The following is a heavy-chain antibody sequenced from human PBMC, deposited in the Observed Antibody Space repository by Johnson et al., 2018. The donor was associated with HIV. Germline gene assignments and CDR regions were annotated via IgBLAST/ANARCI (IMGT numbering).Heavy chain of an antibody. CDR3: ARDRDSIAGAPYAFDF. CDR1: GFTFSSYW. Sequence: EVQLVESGGGLVQPGGSLRLSCVASGFTFSSYWMTWVRQAPGQGLECVANIKQDGGERYYVDSVKGRFTISRDNSKKSLYLQMNSLRAEDTAVYYCARDRDSIAGAPYAFDFWGQGTMVTVSS. J-gene: IGHJ3*01. D-gene: IGHD1-26*01. V-gene: IGHV3-7*05. CDR2: IKQDGGER.